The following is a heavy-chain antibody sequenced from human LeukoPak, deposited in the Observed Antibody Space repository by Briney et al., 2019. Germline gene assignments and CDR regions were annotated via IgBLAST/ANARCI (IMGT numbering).Heavy chain of an antibody. D-gene: IGHD3-9*01. CDR3: AKEGELRYFDWLSAGGGAFDI. Sequence: GGSLRLSCAASGFTFSSYAMSWVRQAPGKGREWVSAISGSGGSTYYADSVKGRFTISRDNSKNTLYLQMNSLGAEDTAVYYCAKEGELRYFDWLSAGGGAFDIWGQGTMVTVSS. CDR1: GFTFSSYA. CDR2: ISGSGGST. V-gene: IGHV3-23*01. J-gene: IGHJ3*02.